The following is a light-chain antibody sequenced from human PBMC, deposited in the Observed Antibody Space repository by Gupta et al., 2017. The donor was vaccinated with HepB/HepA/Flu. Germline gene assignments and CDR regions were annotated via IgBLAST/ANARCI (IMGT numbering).Light chain of an antibody. CDR2: GNS. J-gene: IGLJ2*01. Sequence: QSVLTQPPSVSGAPGQTVTISCTGSSSNIGAGYAVHWYQQLPGTAPKLLIYGNSNRPSGVPDRFSGSKSGTSASLAITGLQAEDEADYYCQSYDSSLGLEVFGGGTKLTVL. V-gene: IGLV1-40*01. CDR3: QSYDSSLGLEV. CDR1: SSNIGAGYA.